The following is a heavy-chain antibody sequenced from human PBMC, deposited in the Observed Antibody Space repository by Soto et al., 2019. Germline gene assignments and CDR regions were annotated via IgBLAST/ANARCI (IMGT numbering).Heavy chain of an antibody. D-gene: IGHD5-18*01. V-gene: IGHV3-23*01. CDR3: AKGPLEYSYGRSYYYYYMDV. CDR1: GFTFSSYA. CDR2: ISGSGGST. Sequence: GGSLRLSCAASGFTFSSYAMSWVRQAPWKGLEWVSAISGSGGSTYHADSVKGRFTISRDNSKNTLYLQMNSLRAEDTAVYYCAKGPLEYSYGRSYYYYYMDVWGKGTTVTVSS. J-gene: IGHJ6*03.